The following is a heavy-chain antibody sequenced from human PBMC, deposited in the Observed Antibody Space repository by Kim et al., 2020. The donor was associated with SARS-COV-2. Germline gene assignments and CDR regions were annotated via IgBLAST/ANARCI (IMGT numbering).Heavy chain of an antibody. D-gene: IGHD3-22*01. CDR1: GGSISSGSYY. V-gene: IGHV4-61*02. J-gene: IGHJ6*02. Sequence: SETLSLTCTVSGGSISSGSYYWSWIRQPAGKGLEWIGRIYTSGSTNYNPSLKSRVTISVDTSKNQFSLKLSSVTAADTAVYYCARGGTYYYYDSSGYYFYYGMDVWGQGTTVTVSS. CDR3: ARGGTYYYYDSSGYYFYYGMDV. CDR2: IYTSGST.